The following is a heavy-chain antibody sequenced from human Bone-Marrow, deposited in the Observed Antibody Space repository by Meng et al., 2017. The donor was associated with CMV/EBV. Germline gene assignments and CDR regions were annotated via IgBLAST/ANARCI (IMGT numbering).Heavy chain of an antibody. V-gene: IGHV4-39*07. CDR3: AKEAAGIAAFDY. D-gene: IGHD6-13*01. CDR2: IYYSGST. J-gene: IGHJ4*02. CDR1: GGSISSSSYY. Sequence: SEPLSLTCTVSGGSISSSSYYWGWIRQPPGKGLEWIGSIYYSGSTYYNPSLKSRVTISVDTSKHQFSLKLSSVAAADTAVYYWAKEAAGIAAFDYCGQGTLVTVSS.